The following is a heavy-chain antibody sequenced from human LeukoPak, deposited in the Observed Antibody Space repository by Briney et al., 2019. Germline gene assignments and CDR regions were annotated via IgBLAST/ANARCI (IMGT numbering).Heavy chain of an antibody. D-gene: IGHD6-13*01. J-gene: IGHJ4*02. Sequence: GGSLRLSCAASGFTFSSYSMNWGRQAPGKGLEWVSSISSSSSYIYYADSVKGRFTISRDNAKNSLYLQMNSLRAEDTAVYYCARVPIAAAGTLDYWGQGTLVTVSS. V-gene: IGHV3-21*01. CDR3: ARVPIAAAGTLDY. CDR1: GFTFSSYS. CDR2: ISSSSSYI.